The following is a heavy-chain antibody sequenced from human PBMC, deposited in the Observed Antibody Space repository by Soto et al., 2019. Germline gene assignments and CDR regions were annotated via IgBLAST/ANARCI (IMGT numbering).Heavy chain of an antibody. CDR1: GFTFSSYG. CDR3: AKDRRELYDAFDN. D-gene: IGHD1-26*01. CDR2: ISYDGSNK. J-gene: IGHJ3*02. Sequence: QVQLVESGGGVVQPGRSLRLSCAASGFTFSSYGMHWVRQAPGKGLEWVAVISYDGSNKYYADSVKGRFTISRDNSKNTLYLQMNSLRAEDTAVYYCAKDRRELYDAFDNWGQGTMVTVSS. V-gene: IGHV3-30*18.